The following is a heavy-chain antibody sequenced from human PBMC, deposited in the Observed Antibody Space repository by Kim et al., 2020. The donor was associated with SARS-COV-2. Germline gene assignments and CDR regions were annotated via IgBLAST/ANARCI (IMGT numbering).Heavy chain of an antibody. CDR3: AKPSSGSIEYYYYGMDV. Sequence: GGSLRLSCAASGFTFSSYAMSWVRQAPGNGLEWVSAISGSGGSTYYADSVKGRFTISRDNSKNTLYLQMNSLRAEDTAVYYCAKPSSGSIEYYYYGMDVWGQGTTVTVSS. V-gene: IGHV3-23*01. D-gene: IGHD3-10*01. CDR2: ISGSGGST. J-gene: IGHJ6*02. CDR1: GFTFSSYA.